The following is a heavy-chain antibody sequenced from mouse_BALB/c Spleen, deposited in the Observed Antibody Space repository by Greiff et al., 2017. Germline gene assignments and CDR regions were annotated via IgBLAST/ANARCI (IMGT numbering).Heavy chain of an antibody. V-gene: IGHV6-6*02. CDR3: TRQGLQFAY. CDR2: IRLKSNNYAT. D-gene: IGHD2-4*01. CDR1: GFTFSNYW. Sequence: EVKLEESGGGLVQPGGSMKLSCVASGFTFSNYWMNWVRQSPEKGLEWVAEIRLKSNNYATHYAESVKGRFTISRDDSKSSVYLQMNNLRAEDTGIYYCTRQGLQFAYWGQGTLVTVSA. J-gene: IGHJ3*01.